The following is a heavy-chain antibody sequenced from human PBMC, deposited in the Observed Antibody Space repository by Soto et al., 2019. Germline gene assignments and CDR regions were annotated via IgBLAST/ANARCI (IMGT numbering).Heavy chain of an antibody. CDR3: ARHGGTPDLYFDY. CDR2: INWIGGST. V-gene: IGHV3-20*04. Sequence: GGSLRLSCAASGFIFGAHAMSWVRQAPGKGLEWVSAINWIGGSTNYADSMKGRFTISRDNAKNSLYLQMSSLRAEDTALYYCARHGGTPDLYFDYRGQGTPVTVS. D-gene: IGHD3-16*01. CDR1: GFIFGAHA. J-gene: IGHJ4*02.